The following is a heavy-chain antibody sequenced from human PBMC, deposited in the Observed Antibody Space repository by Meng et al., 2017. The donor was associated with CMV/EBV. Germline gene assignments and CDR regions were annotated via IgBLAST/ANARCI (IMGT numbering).Heavy chain of an antibody. Sequence: SVKVSCKASGGTFSSYAISWVRQAPGQGREGMGGIIPILGIANYAQKFQGRVTITADKSTSTAYMELSSLRSEDTAVYYCARDSYGDSPSYGMDVWGQGTTVTVSS. V-gene: IGHV1-69*10. D-gene: IGHD2-8*01. CDR2: IIPILGIA. CDR1: GGTFSSYA. J-gene: IGHJ6*02. CDR3: ARDSYGDSPSYGMDV.